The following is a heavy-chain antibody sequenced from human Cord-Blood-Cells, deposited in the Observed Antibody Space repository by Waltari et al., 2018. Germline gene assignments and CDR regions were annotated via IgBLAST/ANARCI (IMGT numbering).Heavy chain of an antibody. CDR3: ARGLRGDRDIVATIDY. CDR2: INHSGST. CDR1: GGSFSGYY. V-gene: IGHV4-34*01. Sequence: QVQLQQWGAGLLTPSVTLSLTCAVYGGSFSGYYWSWIRQPPGKGLEWIGEINHSGSTNYNPSLKSRVTISVDTSKNQFSLKLSSVTAADTAVYYCARGLRGDRDIVATIDYWGQGTLVTVSS. D-gene: IGHD5-12*01. J-gene: IGHJ4*02.